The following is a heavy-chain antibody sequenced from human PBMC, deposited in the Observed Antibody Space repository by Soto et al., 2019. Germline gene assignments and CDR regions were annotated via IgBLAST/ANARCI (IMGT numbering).Heavy chain of an antibody. D-gene: IGHD3-10*01. J-gene: IGHJ6*03. CDR3: AKVAGGVRGVIPTDPDYYYYYMDV. V-gene: IGHV1-18*01. CDR1: GYTFTSYG. Sequence: ASVKVSCKASGYTFTSYGISWVRQAPGQGLEWMGWISAYNGNTNYAQKLQGRVTMTTDTSTSTAYMELRSLRSDDTAVYYCAKVAGGVRGVIPTDPDYYYYYMDVWGKGTTVTVSS. CDR2: ISAYNGNT.